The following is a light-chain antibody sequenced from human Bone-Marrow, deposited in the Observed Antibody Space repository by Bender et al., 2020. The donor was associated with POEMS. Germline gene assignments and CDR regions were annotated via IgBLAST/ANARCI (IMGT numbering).Light chain of an antibody. Sequence: QSALTQPPSASGSPGQSVTISCTGTSSDIGTHDYVSWYQQHPGKAPKLMIFGVSKRPSGVPDRFSGSKSGNTASLTVSGLQAEDEADYFCSSYAGSYTWVFGGGTKLTVL. CDR2: GVS. J-gene: IGLJ3*02. CDR3: SSYAGSYTWV. V-gene: IGLV2-8*01. CDR1: SSDIGTHDY.